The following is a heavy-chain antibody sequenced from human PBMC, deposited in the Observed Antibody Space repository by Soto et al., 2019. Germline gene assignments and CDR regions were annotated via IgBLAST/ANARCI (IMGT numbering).Heavy chain of an antibody. J-gene: IGHJ6*03. CDR3: AKSHPHTSFSGGLTEYYMDV. CDR2: VTNSGGST. D-gene: IGHD3-10*01. V-gene: IGHV3-23*01. Sequence: EVQLLESGGGLVQPGGSLRLSCAASGFTFSIYAMSWVRQAPGKGLEWVSIVTNSGGSTYYADSVKGRFTISRDNSKNTLYLQMNSLRAEDTAVYYCAKSHPHTSFSGGLTEYYMDVWGKGTTVTVSS. CDR1: GFTFSIYA.